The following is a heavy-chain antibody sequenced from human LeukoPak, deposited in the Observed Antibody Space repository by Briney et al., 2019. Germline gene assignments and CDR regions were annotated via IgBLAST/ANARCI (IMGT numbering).Heavy chain of an antibody. D-gene: IGHD1-1*01. V-gene: IGHV3-23*01. CDR2: IRSNGDTT. J-gene: IGHJ4*02. CDR1: GFTFSSIA. CDR3: AKGQELDDGVFDS. Sequence: PGGSLRLSCAASGFTFSSIAMTWVRQAPGKGLEWVSTIRSNGDTTYNADSVKGRFTISRDNSKNKLYLQLNSLRVEDTAIYYCAKGQELDDGVFDSWGQGTLVTVSS.